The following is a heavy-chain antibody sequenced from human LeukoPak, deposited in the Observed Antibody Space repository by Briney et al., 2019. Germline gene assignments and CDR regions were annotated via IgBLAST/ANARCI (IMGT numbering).Heavy chain of an antibody. J-gene: IGHJ4*02. D-gene: IGHD3-22*01. V-gene: IGHV3-53*01. Sequence: GGSLRLSCAASGFTFSSYAMHWVRQAPGKGLEWVSVIYSGGSTYYADSVKGRFTISRDNSKNTLYLQMNSLRAEDTAVYYCARVGDSSGYPFDYWGQGTLVTVSS. CDR2: IYSGGST. CDR3: ARVGDSSGYPFDY. CDR1: GFTFSSYA.